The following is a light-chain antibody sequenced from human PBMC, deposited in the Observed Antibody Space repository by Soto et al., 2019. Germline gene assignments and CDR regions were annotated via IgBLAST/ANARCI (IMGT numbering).Light chain of an antibody. J-gene: IGLJ1*01. CDR3: AAWDDSLNGPYV. CDR1: SSNIGSNT. CDR2: SNN. V-gene: IGLV1-44*01. Sequence: QSVLTQPPSASGTPGQRVTISCSGSSSNIGSNTVNWYQQLPGTAPKLLIYSNNQRPSGVPDRFSGSKSGTSASLAISGLQSEDEADYYSAAWDDSLNGPYVFGTGTKVTV.